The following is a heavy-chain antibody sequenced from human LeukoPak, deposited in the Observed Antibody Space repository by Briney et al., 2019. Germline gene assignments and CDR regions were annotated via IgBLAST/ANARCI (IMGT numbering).Heavy chain of an antibody. J-gene: IGHJ4*02. CDR1: GFTFDDYA. D-gene: IGHD2-2*01. Sequence: SLRLSCVASGFTFDDYAMHWVRQAPGKGLEWVSGITWDSGRIAFADSVKGRFTISRDNAKNSLYLQMNSLSAEDTALYYCTRAPAATSRNYFDYWGQGTPVTVSS. V-gene: IGHV3-9*01. CDR2: ITWDSGRI. CDR3: TRAPAATSRNYFDY.